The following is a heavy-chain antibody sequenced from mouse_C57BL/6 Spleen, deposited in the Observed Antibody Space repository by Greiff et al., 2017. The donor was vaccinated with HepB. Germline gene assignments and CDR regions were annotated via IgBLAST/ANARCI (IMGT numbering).Heavy chain of an antibody. J-gene: IGHJ2*01. CDR2: IDPETGGT. CDR3: TRKDVNYGNYVYFDY. D-gene: IGHD2-1*01. CDR1: GYTFTDYE. Sequence: VKLVESGAELVRPGASVTLSCKASGYTFTDYEMHWVKQTPVHGLEWIGAIDPETGGTAYNQKFKGKAILTADKSSSTAYMELRSLTSEDSAVYYCTRKDVNYGNYVYFDYWGQGTTLTVSS. V-gene: IGHV1-15*01.